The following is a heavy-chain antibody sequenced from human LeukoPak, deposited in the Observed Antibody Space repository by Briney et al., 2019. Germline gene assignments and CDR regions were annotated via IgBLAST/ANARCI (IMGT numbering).Heavy chain of an antibody. D-gene: IGHD3-16*01. Sequence: GGSLRLSCVASGFTFSSYGMSWVRQPPGKGLEWVSAISGSDDSTYYADSVRGRFTISRDVSKNTLFLQMNSLRAEDTALYYCTKAKYYHFDYWGQGTLVTVSS. J-gene: IGHJ4*02. V-gene: IGHV3-23*01. CDR1: GFTFSSYG. CDR3: TKAKYYHFDY. CDR2: ISGSDDST.